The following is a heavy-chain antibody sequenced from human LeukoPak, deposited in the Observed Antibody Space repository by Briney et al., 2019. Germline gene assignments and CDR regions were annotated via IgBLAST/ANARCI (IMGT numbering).Heavy chain of an antibody. CDR1: GFTFSSYW. V-gene: IGHV3-7*01. CDR3: ARDLPSNYYYDSSGHAFDI. Sequence: GGSLRLSCAASGFTFSSYWMSWVRQAPGNGLEWVANINQDGSERYYVDSVKGRFTISRDNAKNSLYLQMNSLRAEDTAVYYCARDLPSNYYYDSSGHAFDIWGQGTMVTASS. J-gene: IGHJ3*02. CDR2: INQDGSER. D-gene: IGHD3-22*01.